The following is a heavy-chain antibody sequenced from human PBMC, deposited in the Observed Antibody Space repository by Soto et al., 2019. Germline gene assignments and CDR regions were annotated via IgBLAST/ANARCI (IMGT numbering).Heavy chain of an antibody. Sequence: QVQLVESGGGVVQPGRSLRLSCATSGFIFSSYGMHWVRQAPGKGLEWVAVISFDGSQKYYGDSVKGRFTISRDNSKNTLYLEMNSLRAEDTALYYCAKKVAGHYYYYGMDVWGQGTTVTVSS. CDR1: GFIFSSYG. D-gene: IGHD6-19*01. J-gene: IGHJ6*02. V-gene: IGHV3-30*18. CDR2: ISFDGSQK. CDR3: AKKVAGHYYYYGMDV.